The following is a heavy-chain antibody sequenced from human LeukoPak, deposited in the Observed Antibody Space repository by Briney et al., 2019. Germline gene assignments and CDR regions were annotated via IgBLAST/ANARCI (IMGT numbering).Heavy chain of an antibody. Sequence: SVKVSCKASGGTFSSYAISWVRQAPGRGLEWMGRIIPILGIANYAQKFQGRVTITADKSTSTAYMELSSLRSEDTAVYYCARGQWLALVFFDYWGQGTLVTVSS. V-gene: IGHV1-69*04. D-gene: IGHD6-19*01. CDR2: IIPILGIA. CDR3: ARGQWLALVFFDY. J-gene: IGHJ4*02. CDR1: GGTFSSYA.